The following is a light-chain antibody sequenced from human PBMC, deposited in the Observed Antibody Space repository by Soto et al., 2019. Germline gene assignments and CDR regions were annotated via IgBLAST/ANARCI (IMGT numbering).Light chain of an antibody. CDR3: QQYKNWPTWT. CDR2: GAS. Sequence: EIVMTQSPATPSASPGERATLSCRASQSVSSNLAWYQQKPGQAPRLLIYGASTRATGIPARFSGSGSGTEFTLTISSLQSEDFAVYYCQQYKNWPTWTFGQGTKVDIK. CDR1: QSVSSN. J-gene: IGKJ1*01. V-gene: IGKV3-15*01.